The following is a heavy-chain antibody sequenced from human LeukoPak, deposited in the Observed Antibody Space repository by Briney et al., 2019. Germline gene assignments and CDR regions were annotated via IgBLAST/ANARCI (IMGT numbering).Heavy chain of an antibody. J-gene: IGHJ4*02. D-gene: IGHD3-10*01. CDR3: AKLAKYFYGSETFYFFEH. CDR1: GFSFNTYW. CDR2: INQDGTEK. V-gene: IGHV3-7*01. Sequence: GGSLRLSCVASGFSFNTYWMSWVRQAPGEGLEWVANINQDGTEKYYVDSVKGRFTISRDYGKNSLFLQMNSLRVEDTAVYYCAKLAKYFYGSETFYFFEHWGQGTPVTASS.